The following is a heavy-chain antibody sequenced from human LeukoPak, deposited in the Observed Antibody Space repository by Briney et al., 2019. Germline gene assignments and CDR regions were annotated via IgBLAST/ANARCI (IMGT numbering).Heavy chain of an antibody. CDR1: GFTFSSYG. CDR3: AKDSYSNSYYYYYYGMDV. V-gene: IGHV3-30*18. D-gene: IGHD4-11*01. Sequence: GGSLRLSCAASGFTFSSYGMHWVRQAPGKGLEWVAVISYDGSNKYYADSVKGRFTISRNNSKNTLYLQMNSLRAEDTAVYHCAKDSYSNSYYYYYYGMDVWGQGTTVTVSS. J-gene: IGHJ6*02. CDR2: ISYDGSNK.